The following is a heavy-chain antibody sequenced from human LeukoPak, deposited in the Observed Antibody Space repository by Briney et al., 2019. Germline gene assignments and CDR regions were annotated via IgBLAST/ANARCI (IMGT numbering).Heavy chain of an antibody. CDR1: GYTFTSYY. D-gene: IGHD2-2*02. CDR2: INPSGGST. CDR3: VSIGYCSSTSCYTEYFDY. Sequence: ASVKVSCKASGYTFTSYYMHWVRQAPGQGLEWMGIINPSGGSTSYAQKFQGRVTMTRDTSTSTVYMELSSLRSEDTAVYYCVSIGYCSSTSCYTEYFDYWGQGTLVTVSS. J-gene: IGHJ4*02. V-gene: IGHV1-46*01.